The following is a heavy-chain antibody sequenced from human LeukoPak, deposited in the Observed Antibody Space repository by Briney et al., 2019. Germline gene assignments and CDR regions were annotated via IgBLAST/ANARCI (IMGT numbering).Heavy chain of an antibody. V-gene: IGHV3-7*01. Sequence: PGGSLRLSCAASGLTFSSYWMSWVRQTPGKGLEWVANIRQDGSEKYYVDSVKGRFTISRDNAKNSLYLQMNSLRAEDTAVYYCARAFSSSWYNPLFDYWGQGTLVTVSS. D-gene: IGHD6-13*01. CDR1: GLTFSSYW. J-gene: IGHJ4*02. CDR2: IRQDGSEK. CDR3: ARAFSSSWYNPLFDY.